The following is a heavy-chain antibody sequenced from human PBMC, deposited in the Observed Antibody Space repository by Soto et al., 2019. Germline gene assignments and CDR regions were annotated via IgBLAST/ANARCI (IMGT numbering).Heavy chain of an antibody. D-gene: IGHD2-2*01. J-gene: IGHJ4*02. CDR2: ISYSGNT. Sequence: QLQLQESGPGLVKSSETLSLTCSVSGGSFSSSASDWAWIRQPPGGRLEWIGSISYSGNTYYNPSLTSRVTLSADTSKNQFSLSLSPVTAADTAVYYCPSRLQLFPFDSWGQGTLVTVAS. CDR3: PSRLQLFPFDS. V-gene: IGHV4-39*01. CDR1: GGSFSSSASD.